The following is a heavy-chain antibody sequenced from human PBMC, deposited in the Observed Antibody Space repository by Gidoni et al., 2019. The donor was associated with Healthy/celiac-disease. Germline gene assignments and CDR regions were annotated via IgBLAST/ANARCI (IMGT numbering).Heavy chain of an antibody. CDR2: ISSSSSYI. CDR1: GFTFRSYR. V-gene: IGHV3-21*01. D-gene: IGHD3-10*01. CDR3: AREDHEYYYGSGSYWAFDI. Sequence: EVQLVESGGGLVQPGGSLRLACSASGFTFRSYRMNWVRPAPGKGLEWVSSISSSSSYIYYADSVKGRFTISRDNAKNSLYLQMNSLRAEDTAVYYCAREDHEYYYGSGSYWAFDIWGQGTMVTVSS. J-gene: IGHJ3*02.